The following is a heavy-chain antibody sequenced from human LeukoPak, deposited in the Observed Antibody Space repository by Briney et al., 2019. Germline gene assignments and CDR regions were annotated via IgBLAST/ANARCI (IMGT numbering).Heavy chain of an antibody. Sequence: GASVKVSCKASGYTFTSYGISWVRQAPGQGLEWMGWISAYNGNTNYAQKLQGRVTMTTDTSTSTAYMELRSLRSDDTAVYYCARVGSSSWYRSPGDYWGQGTLVTVSS. J-gene: IGHJ4*02. CDR1: GYTFTSYG. CDR2: ISAYNGNT. CDR3: ARVGSSSWYRSPGDY. V-gene: IGHV1-18*01. D-gene: IGHD6-13*01.